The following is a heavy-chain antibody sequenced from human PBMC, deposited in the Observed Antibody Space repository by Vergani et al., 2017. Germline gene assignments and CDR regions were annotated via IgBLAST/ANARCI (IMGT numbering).Heavy chain of an antibody. D-gene: IGHD3-10*01. CDR1: GGSISSYY. J-gene: IGHJ5*02. Sequence: QVQLQESGPGLVKPLETLSLTCTVSGGSISSYYWSWIRQPAGKGLEWIGRIYTSGSTNYNPSLKSRVTMSVDTSKNQFSLKLSSVTAADTAVYYCARDLFQVMVRGVPNWFDPWGQGTLVTVSS. V-gene: IGHV4-4*07. CDR3: ARDLFQVMVRGVPNWFDP. CDR2: IYTSGST.